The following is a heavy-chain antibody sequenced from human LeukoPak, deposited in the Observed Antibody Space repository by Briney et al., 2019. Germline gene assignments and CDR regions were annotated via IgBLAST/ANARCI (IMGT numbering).Heavy chain of an antibody. D-gene: IGHD5-18*01. J-gene: IGHJ4*02. CDR3: ARDRDTTMVTSFDY. V-gene: IGHV3-74*01. CDR1: GFTFSSFW. Sequence: GGSLRLSCAASGFTFSSFWMHWVRQAPGKGLVWVSRINSDGRSTNYADSVKGRFTISRDNAKNTLYLQMNSLRAEDTAVYYCARDRDTTMVTSFDYWGQGTLVTVSS. CDR2: INSDGRST.